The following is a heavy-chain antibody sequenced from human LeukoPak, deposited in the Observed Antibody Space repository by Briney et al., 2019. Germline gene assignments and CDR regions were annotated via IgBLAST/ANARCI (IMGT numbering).Heavy chain of an antibody. Sequence: ASVKVSCKASGYTFTSYAMHWVRQAPGQRLEWMGWINAGNGNTKYSQKFQGRVTITRDTSASTAYMELSSLRSEDTAVYYCARAEGDDFWSGYFGYWGQGTLVTVSS. CDR3: ARAEGDDFWSGYFGY. CDR1: GYTFTSYA. CDR2: INAGNGNT. D-gene: IGHD3-3*01. V-gene: IGHV1-3*01. J-gene: IGHJ4*02.